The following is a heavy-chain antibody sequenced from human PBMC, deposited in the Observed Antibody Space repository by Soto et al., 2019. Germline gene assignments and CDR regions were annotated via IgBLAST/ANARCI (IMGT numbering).Heavy chain of an antibody. D-gene: IGHD3-16*01. CDR1: GFTFSSYA. V-gene: IGHV3-23*01. CDR3: AKRGGDYDSRYHYYMDV. Sequence: EVQVLESGGGLVQPGGSLRLSCAASGFTFSSYAMNWVRQSPGKGLEWVGSIRGSGSSAYYPDSVEGRFTIPRNNSKNTLYLKMNSLSADDTAVYYLAKRGGDYDSRYHYYMDVW. CDR2: IRGSGSSA. J-gene: IGHJ6*03.